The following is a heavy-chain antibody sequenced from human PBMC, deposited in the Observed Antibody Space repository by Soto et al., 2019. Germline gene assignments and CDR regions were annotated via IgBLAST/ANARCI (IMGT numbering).Heavy chain of an antibody. J-gene: IGHJ4*02. Sequence: HPGGSLRLSCAASGFTFSTYGMSWVRQAPGEGLEWVSGISGSGIGTYYADSVKGRFTISRDNSKNTLYLQMNSLRDEDTAIYYCAKDWSIRTLFYFDSWGQGTLVTVS. V-gene: IGHV3-23*01. CDR2: ISGSGIGT. CDR3: AKDWSIRTLFYFDS. D-gene: IGHD3-3*01. CDR1: GFTFSTYG.